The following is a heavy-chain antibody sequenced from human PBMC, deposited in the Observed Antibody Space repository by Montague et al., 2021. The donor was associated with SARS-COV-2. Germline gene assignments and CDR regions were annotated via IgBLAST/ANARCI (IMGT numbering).Heavy chain of an antibody. Sequence: SETLSLTCTVSGGSITGYYWIWLRRSPGKGLEWIAYIYDGGAVNXNPSLVSRVTISTDTSKNQLSLKVNSVTAADTAVYYCVRDHPYGGPRGAYDIWGQGTVFTVSS. CDR3: VRDHPYGGPRGAYDI. CDR2: IYDGGAV. J-gene: IGHJ3*02. V-gene: IGHV4-59*01. D-gene: IGHD4-23*01. CDR1: GGSITGYY.